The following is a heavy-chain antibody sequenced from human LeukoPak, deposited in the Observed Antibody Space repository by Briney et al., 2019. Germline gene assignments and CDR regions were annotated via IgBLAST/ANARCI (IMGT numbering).Heavy chain of an antibody. CDR1: GFTFSDYY. CDR3: VQDWAWGAFAY. J-gene: IGHJ4*02. D-gene: IGHD7-27*01. V-gene: IGHV3-72*01. CDR2: TRNKAHSYST. Sequence: PGGSLRLSCAASGFTFSDYYMDWVRQAPGKGLEWVGRTRNKAHSYSTEYAASVKGRFTVSRENSKNTLYLQMNSLGAEDTAVYYCVQDWAWGAFAYWGQGTLVTVSS.